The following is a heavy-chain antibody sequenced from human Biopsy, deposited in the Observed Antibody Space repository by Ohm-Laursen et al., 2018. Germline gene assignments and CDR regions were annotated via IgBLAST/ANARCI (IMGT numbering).Heavy chain of an antibody. CDR3: VSKSLLAFAPGAFDL. Sequence: SVKVSCKAVGYTPTYRYLHWVRQAPGQALEWMGSITPSNGDTNYAQRFQDRVTISWDRSMSTAYLELSRLRSEDTAMYHCVSKSLLAFAPGAFDLWGLGTRVTVSS. J-gene: IGHJ3*01. D-gene: IGHD3-3*02. CDR1: GYTPTYRY. V-gene: IGHV1-45*01. CDR2: ITPSNGDT.